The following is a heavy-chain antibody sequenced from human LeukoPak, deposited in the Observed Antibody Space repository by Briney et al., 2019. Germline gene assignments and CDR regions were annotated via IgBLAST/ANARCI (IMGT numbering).Heavy chain of an antibody. Sequence: ASVKVSCKASGYRFTNYDVNWVRQASGRGPAWMGWMNPNTGTTGYAERFQGRVTFSRDTSISTAYMEVSGLRAEDTAVYYCARGLGELSLYLPTKVWGQGTLVTVSS. CDR2: MNPNTGTT. CDR1: GYRFTNYD. D-gene: IGHD3-16*02. J-gene: IGHJ4*02. CDR3: ARGLGELSLYLPTKV. V-gene: IGHV1-8*03.